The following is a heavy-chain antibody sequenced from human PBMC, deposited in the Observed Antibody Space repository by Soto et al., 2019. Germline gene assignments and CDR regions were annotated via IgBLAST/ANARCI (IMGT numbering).Heavy chain of an antibody. V-gene: IGHV3-23*01. J-gene: IGHJ4*02. CDR2: ISGSGDST. CDR3: AKHSSGWTYFFY. D-gene: IGHD6-19*01. CDR1: GFTFSSHA. Sequence: GGSLRLSCAASGFTFSSHAMSWVRQAPGKGLEWVSAISGSGDSTYYTDSVKGRFTISRYNSKNTLYLQMNSLRAEDTAVYYCAKHSSGWTYFFYWGQGTLVTVSS.